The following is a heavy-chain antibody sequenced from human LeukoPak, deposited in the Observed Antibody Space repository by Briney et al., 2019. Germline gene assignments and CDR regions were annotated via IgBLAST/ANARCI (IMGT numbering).Heavy chain of an antibody. CDR1: GGTFSSYA. Sequence: AAVKVSCKASGGTFSSYAISWVRQAPGQGLEWMGGIIPIFGTANYAQKFQGRVTITADESTSTAYMELSSLRSEDTAVYYCARGTTVTTRAAADYYYMDVWGKGTTVTVSS. J-gene: IGHJ6*03. CDR3: ARGTTVTTRAAADYYYMDV. D-gene: IGHD4-11*01. V-gene: IGHV1-69*13. CDR2: IIPIFGTA.